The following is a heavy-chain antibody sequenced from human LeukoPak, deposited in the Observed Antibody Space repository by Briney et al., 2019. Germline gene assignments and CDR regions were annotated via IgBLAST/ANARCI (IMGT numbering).Heavy chain of an antibody. CDR2: IYYSGDT. V-gene: IGHV4-59*01. Sequence: PSETLSLTCTVSRGSISGYSWSWIRQSPGGGLEWIGYIYYSGDTAYNPPLRSRVTLSVDTSKNQFSLQLRSVTTADTAVYYCVRGPYGASISKWFDPWGQGTQVIVSP. D-gene: IGHD4/OR15-4a*01. J-gene: IGHJ5*02. CDR1: RGSISGYS. CDR3: VRGPYGASISKWFDP.